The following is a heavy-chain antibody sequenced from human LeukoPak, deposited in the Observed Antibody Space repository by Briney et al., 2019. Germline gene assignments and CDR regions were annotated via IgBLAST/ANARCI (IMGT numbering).Heavy chain of an antibody. CDR3: AAGVDFWSGYYFDY. V-gene: IGHV4-59*01. CDR2: IYYSGST. J-gene: IGHJ4*02. CDR1: GGSISSYY. Sequence: SETLSLTCTVSGGSISSYYWSWIRQPPGKGLEWIGYIYYSGSTNYNPSLKSRVTISVDTSKNQFSLKLSSVTAADTAVYYRAAGVDFWSGYYFDYWGQGTLVTVSS. D-gene: IGHD3-3*01.